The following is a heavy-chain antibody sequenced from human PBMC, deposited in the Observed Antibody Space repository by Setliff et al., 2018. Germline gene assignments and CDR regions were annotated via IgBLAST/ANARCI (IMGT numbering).Heavy chain of an antibody. Sequence: GGPRLSCAASGFSFNNYYMTWVRQAPGKGLEWISGISRDTDYTYYAESVKGRFTIFRDNAKNSVYLQMNRLRAEDTAVYYCARISRLYTSSWDDYWGRGTLVTVSS. CDR3: ARISRLYTSSWDDY. J-gene: IGHJ4*02. D-gene: IGHD6-13*01. V-gene: IGHV3-21*01. CDR1: GFSFNNYY. CDR2: ISRDTDYT.